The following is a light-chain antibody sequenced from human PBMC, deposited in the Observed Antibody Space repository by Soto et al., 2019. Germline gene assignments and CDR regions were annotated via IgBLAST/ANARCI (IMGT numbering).Light chain of an antibody. CDR1: QSVSSN. CDR3: QQYNNWPLYT. J-gene: IGKJ2*01. CDR2: GAS. Sequence: EIVMTQSPATLSVSPGEGATLSCRASQSVSSNLAWYQQKPGQAPRLLIYGASTRATGIPARFSGSVSGTEFTLTISSLQSEDFAVYYCQQYNNWPLYTFGQGTKLEIK. V-gene: IGKV3-15*01.